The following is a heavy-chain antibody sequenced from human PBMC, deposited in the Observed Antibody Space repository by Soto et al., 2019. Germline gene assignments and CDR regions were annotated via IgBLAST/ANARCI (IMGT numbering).Heavy chain of an antibody. CDR1: GFTFSSYG. CDR2: ISYDGSNK. CDR3: APWFGAFDY. V-gene: IGHV3-30*03. J-gene: IGHJ4*02. Sequence: QVQLVESGGGVVQPGRSLRLSCAASGFTFSSYGMQWVRQAPGKGLEWVAVISYDGSNKYYADSVKGRFTISRDNSKNTLYLQMNGLRAEDTAVYYCAPWFGAFDYWGQGTLVTVSS. D-gene: IGHD3-10*01.